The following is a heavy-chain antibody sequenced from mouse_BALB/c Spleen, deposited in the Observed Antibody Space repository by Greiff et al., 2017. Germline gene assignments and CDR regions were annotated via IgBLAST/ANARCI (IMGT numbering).Heavy chain of an antibody. D-gene: IGHD2-1*01. CDR3: ARPLYGNYPAY. Sequence: EVKLQESGGGLVQPGGSRKLSCAASGFTFSSFGMHWVRQAPEKGLEWVAYISSGSSTIYYADTVKGRFTISRDNPKNTLFLQMTSLRSEDTAMYYCARPLYGNYPAYWGQGTLVTVSA. CDR2: ISSGSSTI. CDR1: GFTFSSFG. J-gene: IGHJ3*01. V-gene: IGHV5-17*02.